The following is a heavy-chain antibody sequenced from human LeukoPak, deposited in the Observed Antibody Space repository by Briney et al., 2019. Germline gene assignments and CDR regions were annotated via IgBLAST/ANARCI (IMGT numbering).Heavy chain of an antibody. CDR3: ARTHERALDY. V-gene: IGHV3-48*01. CDR1: GFTFSSYH. Sequence: PGGSLRLSCAASGFTFSSYHMTWVCQAPGKGLEWVSYISIFSSTIYYADSVKGRFTISRDDAKNSVYLQMNSLRVDDTAVYYCARTHERALDYWGQGTLVAVSP. CDR2: ISIFSSTI. J-gene: IGHJ4*02.